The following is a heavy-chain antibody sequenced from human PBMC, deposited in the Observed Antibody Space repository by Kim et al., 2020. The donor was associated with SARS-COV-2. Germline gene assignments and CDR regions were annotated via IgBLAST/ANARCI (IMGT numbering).Heavy chain of an antibody. CDR1: GFTFSSYA. V-gene: IGHV3-30-3*01. CDR2: ISYDGSNK. J-gene: IGHJ4*02. CDR3: ARDHYDILTGYLGY. Sequence: GGSMRLSCAASGFTFSSYAMHWVRQAPGKGLEWVAVISYDGSNKYYADSVKGRFTISRDNSKNTLYLQMNSLRAEDTAVYYCARDHYDILTGYLGYWGQGTLVTVSS. D-gene: IGHD3-9*01.